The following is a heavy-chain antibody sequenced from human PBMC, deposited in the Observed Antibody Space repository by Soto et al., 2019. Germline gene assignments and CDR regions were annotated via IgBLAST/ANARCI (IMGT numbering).Heavy chain of an antibody. J-gene: IGHJ2*01. D-gene: IGHD3-9*01. CDR1: GGSFSGYY. CDR2: INDRGSI. V-gene: IGHV4-34*01. CDR3: ARESHDILTGPPWVWYFDL. Sequence: QVQLQQWGAGPLRPLETLSLTCGGSGGSFSGYYWAWIRQSPGKGLEWIGEINDRGSINYNPTLKSRVSLSVDTSKNHYSLNLRSVTAADTAVYYCARESHDILTGPPWVWYFDLWGRGTLVTVSS.